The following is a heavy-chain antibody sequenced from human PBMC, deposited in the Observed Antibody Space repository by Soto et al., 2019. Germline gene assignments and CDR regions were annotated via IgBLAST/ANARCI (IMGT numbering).Heavy chain of an antibody. CDR3: AIGVVRGSRGFDY. CDR2: ISAYNGNT. Sequence: GASVKVSCKASGYTFTSYGISRVRQAPGQGLEWMGSISAYNGNTNYAQKIQSRDTMTTDTSTSTDYMEERILISDVTAVYYCAIGVVRGSRGFDYSGQGTLGTVAS. V-gene: IGHV1-18*04. D-gene: IGHD1-26*01. CDR1: GYTFTSYG. J-gene: IGHJ4*02.